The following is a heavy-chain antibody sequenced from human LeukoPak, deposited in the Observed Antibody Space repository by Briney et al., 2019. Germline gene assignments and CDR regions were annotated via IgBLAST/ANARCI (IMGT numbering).Heavy chain of an antibody. D-gene: IGHD2-2*01. CDR2: IRSKANSYAT. V-gene: IGHV3-73*01. CDR1: GFTFSGSA. J-gene: IGHJ6*03. Sequence: GGSLRLSCAASGFTFSGSAMHWVCQASGKGLEWVGRIRSKANSYATAYAASVKGRFTISRDDSKNTAYLQMNSLKTEDTAVYYCSPEGSRSYYYYYMDVWGKGTTVTVSS. CDR3: SPEGSRSYYYYYMDV.